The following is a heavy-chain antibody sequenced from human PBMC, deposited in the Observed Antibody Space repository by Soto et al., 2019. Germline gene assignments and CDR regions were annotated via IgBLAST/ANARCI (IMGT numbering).Heavy chain of an antibody. J-gene: IGHJ3*02. Sequence: ASVKVSCKASGYTFTSYGISWVRQAPGQGLEWMGWISAYDGNTNYAQKLQGRVTMTTGTSTSTAYMELRSLRSDDTAVYYCATNQYYYGSGRAAFDIWGQGTMVTVSS. D-gene: IGHD3-10*01. CDR1: GYTFTSYG. CDR3: ATNQYYYGSGRAAFDI. CDR2: ISAYDGNT. V-gene: IGHV1-18*01.